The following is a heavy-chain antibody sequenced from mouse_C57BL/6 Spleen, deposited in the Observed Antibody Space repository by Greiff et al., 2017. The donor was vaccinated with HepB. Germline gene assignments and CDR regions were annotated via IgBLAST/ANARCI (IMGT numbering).Heavy chain of an antibody. CDR1: GYTFTDYN. V-gene: IGHV1-18*01. D-gene: IGHD2-5*01. CDR3: ARRDYSNYGYFDV. CDR2: INPNNGGT. Sequence: VQLKQSGPELVKPGASVKIPCKASGYTFTDYNMDWVKQSHGKSLEWIGDINPNNGGTIYNQKFKGKATLTVDKSSSTAYMELRSLTSEDTAVYYCARRDYSNYGYFDVWGTGTTVTVSS. J-gene: IGHJ1*03.